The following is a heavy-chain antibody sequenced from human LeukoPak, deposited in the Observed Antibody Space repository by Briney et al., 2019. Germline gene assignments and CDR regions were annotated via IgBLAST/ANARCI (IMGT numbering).Heavy chain of an antibody. J-gene: IGHJ4*02. Sequence: SETLSLTCTVSGGSISSSSYYWGWIRQPPGKGLEWIGSIYYSGNTYYNASLKSQVSISIDTSKNQFSLRLTSVTAADTAVYYCARQTGSGLFILPGGQGTLVTVSS. CDR3: ARQTGSGLFILP. CDR1: GGSISSSSYY. V-gene: IGHV4-39*01. CDR2: IYYSGNT. D-gene: IGHD3/OR15-3a*01.